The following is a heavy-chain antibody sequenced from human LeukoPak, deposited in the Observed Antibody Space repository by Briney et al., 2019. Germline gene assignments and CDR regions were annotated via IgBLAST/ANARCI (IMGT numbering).Heavy chain of an antibody. V-gene: IGHV1-2*02. D-gene: IGHD3-10*01. CDR1: GYTFTGYF. Sequence: ASVKVSCKASGYTFTGYFVHWVRQAPGQGLQWMGWINPNTGGTNYAQKFQGRVTMTRDTSISTAYMELSRLRSDDTAVYYCARLRVRGVLDFRGQGTLVTVSS. CDR3: ARLRVRGVLDF. CDR2: INPNTGGT. J-gene: IGHJ4*02.